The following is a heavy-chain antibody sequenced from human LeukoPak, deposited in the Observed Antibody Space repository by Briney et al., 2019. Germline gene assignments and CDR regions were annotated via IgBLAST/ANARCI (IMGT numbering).Heavy chain of an antibody. J-gene: IGHJ5*02. Sequence: PGRSLRLSCAASGFTFSKYGVHWVRQGPGKGLEWVAVIWYDGSKTYYADSVKGRFTISRDNPKNTLYLQMNSLRAEDTAVYYCARDISSTWYDHWGQGTLVTVSS. CDR1: GFTFSKYG. D-gene: IGHD3-3*02. V-gene: IGHV3-33*01. CDR3: ARDISSTWYDH. CDR2: IWYDGSKT.